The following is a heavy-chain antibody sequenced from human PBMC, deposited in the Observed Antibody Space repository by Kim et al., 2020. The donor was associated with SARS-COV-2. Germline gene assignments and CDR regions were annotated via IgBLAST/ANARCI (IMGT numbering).Heavy chain of an antibody. J-gene: IGHJ4*02. V-gene: IGHV3-23*01. Sequence: YYADSVKGRFTISRDNSKNTLYLQMNSLRAEDTAVYYCAKNEQYPYYFDYWGQGTLVTVSS. CDR3: AKNEQYPYYFDY.